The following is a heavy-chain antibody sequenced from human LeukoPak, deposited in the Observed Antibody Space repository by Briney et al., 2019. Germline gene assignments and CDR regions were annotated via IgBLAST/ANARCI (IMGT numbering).Heavy chain of an antibody. Sequence: GGSLRLSCTASRFTFSSYCMHWVRQAPGKGLVCVSRINRDGCSTSYADSVKGRFTISRDNAKHTLYLQMNSLSAEHTGVYYCARRIQGMAPYYFDYWGQGTLVTVSS. CDR1: RFTFSSYC. V-gene: IGHV3-74*01. J-gene: IGHJ4*02. CDR3: ARRIQGMAPYYFDY. D-gene: IGHD5-24*01. CDR2: INRDGCST.